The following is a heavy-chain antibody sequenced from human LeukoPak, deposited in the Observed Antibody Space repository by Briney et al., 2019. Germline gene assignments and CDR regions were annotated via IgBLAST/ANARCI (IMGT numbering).Heavy chain of an antibody. D-gene: IGHD5-12*01. J-gene: IGHJ4*02. CDR1: GYTFTSYG. CDR3: AVGGYDLREGYYFDY. CDR2: ISAYNGNT. Sequence: ASVKVSCKASGYTFTSYGISWVRQAPGQGLEWMGWISAYNGNTNYAQKLQGRVTMTTDTSTSTAYMELRSLRSDDTAVYYCAVGGYDLREGYYFDYWGQGTLVTVSS. V-gene: IGHV1-18*01.